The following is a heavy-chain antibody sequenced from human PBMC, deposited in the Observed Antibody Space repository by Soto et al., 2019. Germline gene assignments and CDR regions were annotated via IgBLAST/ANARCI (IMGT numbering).Heavy chain of an antibody. V-gene: IGHV1-3*01. CDR1: GYTFTSYA. J-gene: IGHJ4*02. CDR3: ARGGRGTAMGLGY. Sequence: ASVKVSCKASGYTFTSYAMHWVRQAPGQRLEWMGWINAGNGNTKYSQKFQGRVTITRDTSASTAYMELSSLRSEDTAVYYCARGGRGTAMGLGYWGQGTLVTVSS. CDR2: INAGNGNT. D-gene: IGHD5-18*01.